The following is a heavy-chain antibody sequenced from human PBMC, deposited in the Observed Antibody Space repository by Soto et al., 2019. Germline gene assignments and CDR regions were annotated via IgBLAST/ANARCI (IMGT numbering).Heavy chain of an antibody. Sequence: EVQLVESGGGLVQPGGSLRLSCAASGFTVSNNYMCWVPQAPGKGLEWVSLIYSGGVTHYAESVRGRFTISRDNSRHTLYLQMTSLRADDTAVYYCAKRGTTVTTSLWYWGQGTLVTVSS. CDR3: AKRGTTVTTSLWY. D-gene: IGHD4-17*01. CDR2: IYSGGVT. V-gene: IGHV3-66*01. J-gene: IGHJ4*02. CDR1: GFTVSNNY.